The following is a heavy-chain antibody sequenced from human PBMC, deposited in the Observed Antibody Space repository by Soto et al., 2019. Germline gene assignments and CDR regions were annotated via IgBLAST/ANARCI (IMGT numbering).Heavy chain of an antibody. Sequence: PGGSLRLSCAASGFTFSSYSMNWVRQAPGKGLEWVSSISSSSSYIYYADSVKGRFTISRDNAKNLLYLQMNSLRAEDTAVYYCARDLSSSSKGYFDYWGQGTLVTVSS. CDR2: ISSSSSYI. CDR3: ARDLSSSSKGYFDY. V-gene: IGHV3-21*01. D-gene: IGHD6-6*01. J-gene: IGHJ4*02. CDR1: GFTFSSYS.